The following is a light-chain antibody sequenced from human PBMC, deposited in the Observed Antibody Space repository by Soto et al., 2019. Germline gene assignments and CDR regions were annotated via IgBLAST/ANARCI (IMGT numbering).Light chain of an antibody. J-gene: IGLJ2*01. CDR3: GTWDSSLSVV. CDR1: SSNIGNNY. Sequence: QSVLTQPPSVSAAPGQKVTISCSGSSSNIGNNYVSWYQQLPGTAPKLLIYDNNKRPSGIPDRFSGSKSGTSATLGITGLQTGDEADYYCGTWDSSLSVVFGGGTKLHRP. V-gene: IGLV1-51*01. CDR2: DNN.